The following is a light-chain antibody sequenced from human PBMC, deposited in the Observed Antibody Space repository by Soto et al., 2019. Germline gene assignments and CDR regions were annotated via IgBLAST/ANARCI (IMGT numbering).Light chain of an antibody. CDR2: SNN. Sequence: QSVLTQPPSASGTPGQRVTISCSGSRSSIGSNTVNWYQHLPGTAPKLLIYSNNHRPSGVPDRFSASKTGASASLAISGLQSEDEGDYYCAAWDASLGCFYVFGTGTKLTVL. J-gene: IGLJ1*01. CDR1: RSSIGSNT. CDR3: AAWDASLGCFYV. V-gene: IGLV1-44*01.